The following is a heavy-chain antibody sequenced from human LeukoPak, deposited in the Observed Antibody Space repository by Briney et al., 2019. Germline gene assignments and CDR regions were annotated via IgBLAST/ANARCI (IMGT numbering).Heavy chain of an antibody. CDR2: IYNSGST. V-gene: IGHV4-59*08. CDR3: ARRGFSSGFYYFDY. CDR1: GGSISSYY. D-gene: IGHD6-19*01. Sequence: PSETLSLTCTVSGGSISSYYWNWIRQPPGKGLEWIGNIYNSGSTNHNPSLESRVTISVDTSKNQFSLKLTSVTAADTAVYYCARRGFSSGFYYFDYWGQGTLVTVSS. J-gene: IGHJ4*02.